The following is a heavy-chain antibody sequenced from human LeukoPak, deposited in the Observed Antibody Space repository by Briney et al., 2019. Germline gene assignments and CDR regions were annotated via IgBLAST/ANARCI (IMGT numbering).Heavy chain of an antibody. CDR1: GFSVSSNY. D-gene: IGHD3-22*01. CDR3: ARDSLLDDDSSGYYPY. Sequence: GGSLRLSCAASGFSVSSNYMSWVRQAPGKGLEWVSVIYSGGSRHYADPVKGRFTTSRDNSKNTLYLQMNSLRAEDTAVYYCARDSLLDDDSSGYYPYWGQGTLVTVSS. V-gene: IGHV3-53*01. J-gene: IGHJ4*02. CDR2: IYSGGSR.